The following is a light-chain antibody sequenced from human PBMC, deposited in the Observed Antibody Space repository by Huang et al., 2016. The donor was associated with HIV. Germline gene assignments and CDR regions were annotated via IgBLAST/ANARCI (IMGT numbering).Light chain of an antibody. CDR2: GAS. Sequence: EIVLTQSPGTLSLSPGERATLSCRASQSISSSSLAWYLQKPGQAPTLLIHGASTRATGIPDRFSGSGSGTDVTLTISRLEPEDFAVYYCHQYGSPPFTFGPGTKVDIK. CDR1: QSISSSS. CDR3: HQYGSPPFT. V-gene: IGKV3-20*01. J-gene: IGKJ3*01.